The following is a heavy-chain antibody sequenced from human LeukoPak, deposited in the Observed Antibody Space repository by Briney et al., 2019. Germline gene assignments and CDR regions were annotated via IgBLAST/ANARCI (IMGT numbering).Heavy chain of an antibody. D-gene: IGHD3-22*01. Sequence: GGSLRLSCAASGFTFSSYSMNWVRQAPGKGLEWVSYISSSSSYIWYADSVKGRFTISRDNSKNTLYLQMNSLRAEDTAVYYCAKDEDYYDSSGYYYFDYWGQGTLVTVSS. V-gene: IGHV3-21*01. CDR3: AKDEDYYDSSGYYYFDY. CDR1: GFTFSSYS. CDR2: ISSSSSYI. J-gene: IGHJ4*02.